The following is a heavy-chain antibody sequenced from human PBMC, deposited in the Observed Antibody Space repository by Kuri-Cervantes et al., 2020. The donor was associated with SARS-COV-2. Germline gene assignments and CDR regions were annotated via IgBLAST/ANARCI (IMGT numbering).Heavy chain of an antibody. CDR3: ARDYSSEGDFDY. CDR2: ISSSGSTI. J-gene: IGHJ4*02. CDR1: GFTFSDYY. V-gene: IGHV3-11*04. D-gene: IGHD3-22*01. Sequence: GESLKISCAASGFTFSDYYMSWIRQAPGKGLEWVSYISSSGSTIYYADSVKGRFTISRDNAKNSLYLQMNSLRAEDTAVYYCARDYSSEGDFDYWGQGTLVTVSS.